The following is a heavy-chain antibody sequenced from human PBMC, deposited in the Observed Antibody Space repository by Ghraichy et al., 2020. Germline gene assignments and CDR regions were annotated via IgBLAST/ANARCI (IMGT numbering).Heavy chain of an antibody. CDR2: ISGSDGST. CDR3: ARDALCDSTTCYVRGWFDP. V-gene: IGHV3-23*01. D-gene: IGHD2-2*01. CDR1: GFTFSSYA. J-gene: IGHJ5*02. Sequence: GSLRLSCAASGFTFSSYAMSWVRQAPGKGLEWVSTISGSDGSTYYADSVKGRFTISRDNSKNTLYLQMNSLRAEDTAVYYCARDALCDSTTCYVRGWFDPWGQGTLVTVSS.